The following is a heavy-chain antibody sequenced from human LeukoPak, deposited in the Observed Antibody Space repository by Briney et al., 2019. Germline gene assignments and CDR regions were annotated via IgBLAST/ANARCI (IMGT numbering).Heavy chain of an antibody. D-gene: IGHD3-10*01. J-gene: IGHJ4*02. V-gene: IGHV3-7*02. Sequence: GGSLRLSCAAPGFTFSRYWMSWVRQAPGKGLEWVANIKEDGTVKYYVESVKDRFAISRDNAKNSLYLQMNSLRAEDTAVYYCATSITMFDYWGQGTLVTVSS. CDR3: ATSITMFDY. CDR2: IKEDGTVK. CDR1: GFTFSRYW.